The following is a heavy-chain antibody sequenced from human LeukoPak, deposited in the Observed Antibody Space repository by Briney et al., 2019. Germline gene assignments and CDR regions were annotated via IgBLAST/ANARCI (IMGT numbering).Heavy chain of an antibody. D-gene: IGHD2-2*02. CDR1: GGSISSYY. V-gene: IGHV4-59*01. Sequence: SETQSLTCAVSGGSISSYYWSWIRQPPGKGLEWIGYIYYSGSTNYNPSLKSRVTISVDTSKNQFSLKLSSVTAADTAVYYCAREGEGDCSSTSCYTRWFDPWGQGTLVTVSS. CDR3: AREGEGDCSSTSCYTRWFDP. CDR2: IYYSGST. J-gene: IGHJ5*02.